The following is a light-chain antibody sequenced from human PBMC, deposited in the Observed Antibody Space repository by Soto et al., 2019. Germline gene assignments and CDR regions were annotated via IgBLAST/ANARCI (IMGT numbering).Light chain of an antibody. CDR2: DAS. V-gene: IGKV3-11*01. Sequence: EIVLTQSPATLSLSPGERATLSCRARQYVSTYIAWYQQKPGQAPRLLIYDASNRATGIPARFSGSGYGTDFTLTISSLEPEDFEVYDCHQRAKWPPLTVGGGPKVEIK. CDR1: QYVSTY. J-gene: IGKJ4*01. CDR3: HQRAKWPPLT.